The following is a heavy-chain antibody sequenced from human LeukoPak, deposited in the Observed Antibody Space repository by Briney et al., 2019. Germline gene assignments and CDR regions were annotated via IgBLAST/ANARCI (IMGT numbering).Heavy chain of an antibody. CDR1: GFTFDKYY. J-gene: IGHJ4*02. CDR2: INIDGRDT. D-gene: IGHD4-23*01. CDR3: ARVAAGYSVNYFDY. V-gene: IGHV3-74*01. Sequence: PGGSLRLSCVVSGFTFDKYYMHWVRQAPGRGLVWVSRINIDGRDTSYADSVRGRFTMSRDNAKNSLYLQMNSLRDEDTAVYYCARVAAGYSVNYFDYWGQGTLVTVSS.